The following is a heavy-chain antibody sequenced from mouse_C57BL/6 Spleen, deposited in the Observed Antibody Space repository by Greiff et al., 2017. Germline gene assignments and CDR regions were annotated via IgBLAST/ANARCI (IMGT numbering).Heavy chain of an antibody. CDR1: GFTFSDYG. J-gene: IGHJ2*01. V-gene: IGHV5-17*01. Sequence: DVHLVESGGGLVKPGGSLKLSCAASGFTFSDYGMHWVRQAPEKGLEWVAYISSGSSTIYYADTVKGRFTISRDNAKNTLFLQMTSLRSEDTAMYYCARHYYENYFDYWGQGTTLTVSS. CDR2: ISSGSSTI. D-gene: IGHD2-4*01. CDR3: ARHYYENYFDY.